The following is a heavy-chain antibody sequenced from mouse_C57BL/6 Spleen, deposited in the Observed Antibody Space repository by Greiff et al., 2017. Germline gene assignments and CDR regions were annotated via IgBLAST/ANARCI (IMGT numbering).Heavy chain of an antibody. CDR1: GYTFTSYW. J-gene: IGHJ4*01. CDR3: ASTIALYYAMDD. CDR2: IHPSDSDT. Sequence: VKLVESGAELVKPGASVKVSCKASGYTFTSYWMHWVKQRPGQGLEWIGRIHPSDSDTNYNQKFKGKATLTVDKSSSTAYMQLSSLTSEDSAVYYLASTIALYYAMDDWGQGTSVTVSS. V-gene: IGHV1-74*01. D-gene: IGHD2-12*01.